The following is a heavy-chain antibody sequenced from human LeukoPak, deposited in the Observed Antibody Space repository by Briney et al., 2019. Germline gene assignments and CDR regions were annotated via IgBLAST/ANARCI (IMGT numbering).Heavy chain of an antibody. J-gene: IGHJ4*02. CDR2: IYYSGST. V-gene: IGHV4-59*01. D-gene: IGHD5-12*01. CDR1: GGSISSYY. CDR3: ARKGVVVATNIDY. Sequence: SETLSLTCTVSGGSISSYYWSWIRQPPGKGLEWIGYIYYSGSTNYNPSLKSRVTISVDTSKNQFSLKLSSVTAADTAVYYCARKGVVVATNIDYWGQGTLVTVSS.